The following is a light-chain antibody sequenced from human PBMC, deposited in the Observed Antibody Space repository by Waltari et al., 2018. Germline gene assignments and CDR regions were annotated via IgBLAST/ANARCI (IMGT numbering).Light chain of an antibody. CDR2: WAS. Sequence: DIVMTQSPDSLAVSLGERATINCKSSQSVLYSSNNNNYLAWYQQKPGQPPKLLIYWASIRESGVPDRFSGSGSGTDFTLTISSPQAEDVAVYYCQQYYSTSWTFGQGTKVEIK. J-gene: IGKJ1*01. CDR3: QQYYSTSWT. CDR1: QSVLYSSNNNNY. V-gene: IGKV4-1*01.